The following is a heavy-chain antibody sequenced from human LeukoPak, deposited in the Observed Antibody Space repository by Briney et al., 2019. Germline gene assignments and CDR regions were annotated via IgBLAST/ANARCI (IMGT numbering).Heavy chain of an antibody. CDR3: AKGRLIVVVAASDY. D-gene: IGHD2-15*01. Sequence: RGSLRLSCAASGFTFSSYAMSWVRQAPGKGLEWVSAISGSGGSTYYADSVKGRFTISRDNSKNTLYLQMNSLRAEDTAVYYCAKGRLIVVVAASDYWGQGTLVTVSS. V-gene: IGHV3-23*01. CDR2: ISGSGGST. J-gene: IGHJ4*02. CDR1: GFTFSSYA.